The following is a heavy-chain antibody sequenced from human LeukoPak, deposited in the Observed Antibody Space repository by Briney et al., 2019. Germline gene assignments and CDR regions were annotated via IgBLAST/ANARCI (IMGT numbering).Heavy chain of an antibody. CDR1: GGSISSYY. D-gene: IGHD1-26*01. J-gene: IGHJ3*01. CDR2: IYYSGST. CDR3: ARREEWELQSNDAFDV. V-gene: IGHV4-59*01. Sequence: SETLSLTCTVSGGSISSYYWSWIRQPPGKGLEWIGYIYYSGSTNYNPSLKSRVTISVDTSKNQFSLKLSSVTAADTAVYYCARREEWELQSNDAFDVWGQGTMVTVSS.